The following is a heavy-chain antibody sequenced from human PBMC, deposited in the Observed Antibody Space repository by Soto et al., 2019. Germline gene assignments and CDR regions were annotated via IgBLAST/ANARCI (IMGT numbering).Heavy chain of an antibody. J-gene: IGHJ4*02. CDR3: AREGRSGWRPHYFDY. V-gene: IGHV4-4*07. Sequence: PSETLSLTCTVSGGSISSYYCSWIRQPAGKGLEWIGRIYTSGRTNYNPSLKSRVTMSVDTSKNQFSLKLSSVTAADTAVYYCAREGRSGWRPHYFDYCGQGTLVPVSS. D-gene: IGHD6-19*01. CDR1: GGSISSYY. CDR2: IYTSGRT.